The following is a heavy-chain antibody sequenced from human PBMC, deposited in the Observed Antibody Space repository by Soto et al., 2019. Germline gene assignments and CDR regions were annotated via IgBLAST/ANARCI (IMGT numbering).Heavy chain of an antibody. CDR2: INHSGST. D-gene: IGHD6-19*01. CDR1: GGSFSGYY. J-gene: IGHJ6*02. V-gene: IGHV4-34*01. Sequence: PSETLPHTCAVYGGSFSGYYWSWIRQPPGKGLEWIGEINHSGSTTYNPSLKSRVTISVDTSKNQFSLKLSSVPAADTAVYYCARVLGGAVAGNYYYYGMDVWGQGTTVTVSS. CDR3: ARVLGGAVAGNYYYYGMDV.